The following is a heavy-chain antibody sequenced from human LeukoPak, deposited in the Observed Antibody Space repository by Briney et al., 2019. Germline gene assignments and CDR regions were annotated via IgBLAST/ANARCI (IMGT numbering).Heavy chain of an antibody. CDR2: IIPIFGTA. J-gene: IGHJ5*02. Sequence: ASVKVSCKASGYTFTGYYMHWVRQAPGQGLEWMGGIIPIFGTANYAQKFQGRVTITTDESTSTAYMELSSLRSEDTAVYYCARISNYYGSGSFPNWFDPWGQGTLVTVSS. CDR1: GYTFTGYY. V-gene: IGHV1-69*05. CDR3: ARISNYYGSGSFPNWFDP. D-gene: IGHD3-10*01.